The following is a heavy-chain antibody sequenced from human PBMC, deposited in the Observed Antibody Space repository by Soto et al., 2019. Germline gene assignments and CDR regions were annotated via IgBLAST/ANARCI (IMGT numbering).Heavy chain of an antibody. Sequence: EVQLVESGGGLVKPGGSLRLSCAASGFTFSSYSMNWVRQAPGKGLEWVSSISSSSSYIYYADSVKGQLTISRDNAKNSLYLQVNSLRAEDTAVYYCAREGIAAALDYWGQGTLVTVSS. CDR1: GFTFSSYS. J-gene: IGHJ4*02. CDR3: AREGIAAALDY. CDR2: ISSSSSYI. D-gene: IGHD6-13*01. V-gene: IGHV3-21*01.